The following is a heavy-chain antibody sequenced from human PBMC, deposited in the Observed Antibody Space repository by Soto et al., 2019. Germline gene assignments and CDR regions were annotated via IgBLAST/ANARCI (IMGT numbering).Heavy chain of an antibody. D-gene: IGHD2-2*03. V-gene: IGHV5-51*01. Sequence: GESLKISCQGSGYSFASYWIGWVRQMPGKDLEWMGIIYPGDSETRYSPSFQGQVTISADKSPRTAYLQWTSLKASDTALYYCARTRSLTLGFYYDGMDVWGQGTTVTVSS. J-gene: IGHJ6*02. CDR3: ARTRSLTLGFYYDGMDV. CDR2: IYPGDSET. CDR1: GYSFASYW.